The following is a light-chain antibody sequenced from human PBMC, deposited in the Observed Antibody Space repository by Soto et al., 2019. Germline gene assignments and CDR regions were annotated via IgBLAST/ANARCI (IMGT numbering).Light chain of an antibody. V-gene: IGKV1-39*01. J-gene: IGKJ1*01. CDR1: QSISSY. CDR2: ATS. CDR3: QQSYSTLRT. Sequence: DIPMTQSPSSLSASVGDRLTITCRASQSISSYLNWYQQKPGKAPKLLISATSSLQSGVPSRFSGSGSGTDFTLTISSLQPEDFATYYCQQSYSTLRTFGQGTKVEIK.